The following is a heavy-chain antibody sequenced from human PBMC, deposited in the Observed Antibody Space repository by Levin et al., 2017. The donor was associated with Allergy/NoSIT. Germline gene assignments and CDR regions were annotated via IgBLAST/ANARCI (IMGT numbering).Heavy chain of an antibody. D-gene: IGHD3-9*01. J-gene: IGHJ4*02. Sequence: GESLKISCKASGYTFTSYGISWVRQAPGQGLEWMGWISAYNGNTNYAQKLQGRVTMTTDTSTSTAYMELRSLRSDDTAVYYCARGSPNYDILTGYRPGPNFDYWGQGTLVTVSS. V-gene: IGHV1-18*01. CDR1: GYTFTSYG. CDR2: ISAYNGNT. CDR3: ARGSPNYDILTGYRPGPNFDY.